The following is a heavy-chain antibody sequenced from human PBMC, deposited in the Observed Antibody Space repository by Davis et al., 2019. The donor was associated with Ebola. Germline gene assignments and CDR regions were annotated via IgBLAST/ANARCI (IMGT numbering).Heavy chain of an antibody. CDR3: ARDRAAAGTPVVSDY. Sequence: GESLKISCAASGFTFSSYAMHWVRQAPGKGLEWVAVISYDGSNKYYADSVKGRFTISRDNSKNTLYLQMNSLRAEDTAVYYCARDRAAAGTPVVSDYWGQGTLVTVSS. CDR1: GFTFSSYA. V-gene: IGHV3-30-3*01. CDR2: ISYDGSNK. D-gene: IGHD6-13*01. J-gene: IGHJ4*02.